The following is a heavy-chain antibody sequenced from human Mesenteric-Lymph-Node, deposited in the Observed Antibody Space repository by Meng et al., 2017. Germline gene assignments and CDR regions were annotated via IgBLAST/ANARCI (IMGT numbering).Heavy chain of an antibody. J-gene: IGHJ4*02. D-gene: IGHD3-10*01. CDR2: ISYDGNNK. CDR3: ARDGEKYYYGSASSKGTDF. CDR1: GFTFSDYY. Sequence: GGSLRLSCAASGFTFSDYYMSWIRQAPGKGLECVAVISYDGNNKYYAESVEGRFTVSRDNSKNTLYLQMNSLRVEDTAVYYCARDGEKYYYGSASSKGTDFWGQGTLVTVSS. V-gene: IGHV3-30*03.